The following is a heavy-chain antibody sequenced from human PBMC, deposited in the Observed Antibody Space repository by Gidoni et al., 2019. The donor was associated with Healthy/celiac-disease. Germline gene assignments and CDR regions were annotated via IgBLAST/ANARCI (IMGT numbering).Heavy chain of an antibody. D-gene: IGHD2-15*01. CDR2: IIPIFGTA. Sequence: QAQLVQSGAEVKKPGSSVKVSSKASVGTFSSYAISWVRQAPGQGLEWMGGIIPIFGTANYAQKFQGRVTITADESTSTAYMERSSLRSEDTAVYYCARDRGVGYCSGGSCYVLDYWGQGTLVTVSS. CDR1: VGTFSSYA. V-gene: IGHV1-69*01. CDR3: ARDRGVGYCSGGSCYVLDY. J-gene: IGHJ4*02.